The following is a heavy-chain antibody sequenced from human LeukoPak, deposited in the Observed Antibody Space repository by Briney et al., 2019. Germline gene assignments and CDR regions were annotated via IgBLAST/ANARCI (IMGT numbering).Heavy chain of an antibody. D-gene: IGHD7-27*01. CDR1: GGTFSSYA. CDR3: ARTPQAGDGGLYYYYYMDV. V-gene: IGHV1-69*05. Sequence: GASVKVSCKASGGTFSSYAISWVRQAPGQGLEWMGGIIPIFGTANYARKFQGRVTITTDESTSTAYMELSSLRSEDTAVYYCARTPQAGDGGLYYYYYMDVWGKGTTVTVSS. CDR2: IIPIFGTA. J-gene: IGHJ6*03.